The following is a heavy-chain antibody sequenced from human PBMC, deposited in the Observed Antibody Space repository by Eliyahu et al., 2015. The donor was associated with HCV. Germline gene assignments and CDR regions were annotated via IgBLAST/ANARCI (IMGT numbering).Heavy chain of an antibody. Sequence: QVQLVESGGGVVQPGRSLRLSCAASGFTFSNYGMHWVRQAPGKGLEWVAVISYDGSXKYYADXVKGRFTISRDNSKNTLYLQMNSLRAEDTAMYYCAKESDTYYYYYGXDVWGQGTTVTVSS. CDR2: ISYDGSXK. D-gene: IGHD2-21*02. CDR3: AKESDTYYYYYGXDV. V-gene: IGHV3-30*18. CDR1: GFTFSNYG. J-gene: IGHJ6*02.